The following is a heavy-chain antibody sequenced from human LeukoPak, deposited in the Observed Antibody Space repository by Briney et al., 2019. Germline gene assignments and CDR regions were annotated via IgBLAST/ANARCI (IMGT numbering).Heavy chain of an antibody. CDR2: IYYSGST. CDR3: ARVALRYRGAFDI. V-gene: IGHV4-30-4*08. Sequence: TLSLTCTVSGGSISSGDYYWSWIRQPPGKGLEWIGYIYYSGSTYYNPALKSRLTISVDTSKNQFSLKLSSVTAADTAVYYCARVALRYRGAFDIWGQGTMVTVSS. D-gene: IGHD1-1*01. CDR1: GGSISSGDYY. J-gene: IGHJ3*02.